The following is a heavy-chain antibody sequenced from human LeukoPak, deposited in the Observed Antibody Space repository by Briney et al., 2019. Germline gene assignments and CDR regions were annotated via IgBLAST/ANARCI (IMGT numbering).Heavy chain of an antibody. CDR2: IYYSGST. Sequence: PSETLSLTCTVSGGSISSYYWSWIRQPPGKGLEWIGYIYYSGSTNYNPSLKSRVTISVDTSKNQFSLNLNSVTAADTAVYYCARGLRVGNTGYYFDYWGQGTQVTVSS. V-gene: IGHV4-59*01. CDR3: ARGLRVGNTGYYFDY. CDR1: GGSISSYY. D-gene: IGHD1-26*01. J-gene: IGHJ4*02.